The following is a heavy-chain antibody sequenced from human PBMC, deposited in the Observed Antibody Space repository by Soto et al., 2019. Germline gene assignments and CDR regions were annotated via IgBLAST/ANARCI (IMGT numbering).Heavy chain of an antibody. CDR3: AGSRTGQTYGGMDV. CDR2: IHSGGDT. CDR1: GFAVSSNY. J-gene: IGHJ6*02. V-gene: IGHV3-66*01. D-gene: IGHD1-1*01. Sequence: EVQLVESGGDLVQPGGSLRLSCAASGFAVSSNYMTWVRQAPGKGLEWVSVIHSGGDTHYADSVRGRFAISRDNSKNTRCLQMNSLRAEDTAVYYCAGSRTGQTYGGMDVWGQGATVAVS.